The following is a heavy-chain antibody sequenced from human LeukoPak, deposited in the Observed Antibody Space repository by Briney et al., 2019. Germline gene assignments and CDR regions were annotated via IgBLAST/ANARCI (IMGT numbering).Heavy chain of an antibody. J-gene: IGHJ5*02. V-gene: IGHV3-23*01. D-gene: IGHD5-24*01. CDR2: VSGSGGST. CDR1: GFTFSSYA. CDR3: AKDAPDGRYNWFDP. Sequence: PGGSLRLSCAASGFTFSSYAMSWVRQAPGKGPEWLSAVSGSGGSTYYADSVKGRFTISRDNSKNTQYLQMNSLRAEDTAVYYCAKDAPDGRYNWFDPWGQGTLVTVSS.